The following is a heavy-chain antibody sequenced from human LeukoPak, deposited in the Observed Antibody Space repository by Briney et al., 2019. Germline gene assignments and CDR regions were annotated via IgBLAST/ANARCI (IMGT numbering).Heavy chain of an antibody. D-gene: IGHD6-19*01. CDR2: ISSSSSYI. CDR1: GFTFSSYS. J-gene: IGHJ3*02. V-gene: IGHV3-21*01. Sequence: GGSLRLSCAASGFTFSSYSMNWFRQAPGKRLEWVSSISSSSSYIYYADSVKGRFTVSRDNAKNSLYLQMNSLRAEDTAVYYCARVWLADAFDIWGQGTMVTVSS. CDR3: ARVWLADAFDI.